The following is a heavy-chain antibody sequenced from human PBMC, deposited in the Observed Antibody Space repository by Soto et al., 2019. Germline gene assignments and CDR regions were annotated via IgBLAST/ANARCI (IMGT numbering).Heavy chain of an antibody. Sequence: GGSLRLSCAASGFTFSSYAMSWVRQAPGKGLDWVSAINYNGDNTYYSDSVKGRFTLSRDNSKSTLYLQMNSLRAEDTAVYYCAKGSSGYRPYYFDNWGQGTLVTVSS. V-gene: IGHV3-23*01. D-gene: IGHD3-22*01. J-gene: IGHJ4*02. CDR3: AKGSSGYRPYYFDN. CDR2: INYNGDNT. CDR1: GFTFSSYA.